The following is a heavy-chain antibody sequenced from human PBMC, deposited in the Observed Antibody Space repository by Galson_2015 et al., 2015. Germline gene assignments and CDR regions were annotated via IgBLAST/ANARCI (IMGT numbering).Heavy chain of an antibody. V-gene: IGHV1-18*04. CDR3: ARGSTSDV. Sequence: SVKVSCKASGYTFSSYVINWVRQAPGQGLEWMGWITTYSGSTDYAQNFQGRVSMTTDTSTNTAYMELRSLRSDDTAVYYCARGSTSDVWGQGTVVTVSP. J-gene: IGHJ3*01. CDR1: GYTFSSYV. D-gene: IGHD2/OR15-2a*01. CDR2: ITTYSGST.